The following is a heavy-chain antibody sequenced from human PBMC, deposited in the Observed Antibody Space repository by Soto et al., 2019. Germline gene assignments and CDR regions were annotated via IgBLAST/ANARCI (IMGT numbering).Heavy chain of an antibody. Sequence: QVQLQESSPGLVKTSQTLSLTCTVSGGSITSSGYYWSWVRQHPGKGLEWIGYIYYSGRTYYNSSLKSRLSISVDPSKNQFSLKLSSVTAADTAVYYCARGWAGNGNLDSWRQGTLVTVSS. D-gene: IGHD1-1*01. J-gene: IGHJ4*02. CDR3: ARGWAGNGNLDS. CDR2: IYYSGRT. CDR1: GGSITSSGYY. V-gene: IGHV4-31*03.